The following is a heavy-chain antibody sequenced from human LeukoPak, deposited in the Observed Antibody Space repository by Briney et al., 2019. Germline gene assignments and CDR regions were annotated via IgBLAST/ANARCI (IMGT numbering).Heavy chain of an antibody. CDR3: AKDRWEQWLGVSYYDYGMDV. D-gene: IGHD6-19*01. J-gene: IGHJ6*04. CDR2: ISGGGGGT. Sequence: PGGSLRPSCAASGFTFSSCAMSWVRQAPGKGLEWVSGISGGGGGTNYADSVKGRFTISRDNPKNTLYLEMNHLRVEDTAVYYCAKDRWEQWLGVSYYDYGMDVWGKGTTVTVS. CDR1: GFTFSSCA. V-gene: IGHV3-23*01.